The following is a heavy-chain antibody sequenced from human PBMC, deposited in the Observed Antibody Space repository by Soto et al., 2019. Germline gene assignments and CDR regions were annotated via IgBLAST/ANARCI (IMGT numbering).Heavy chain of an antibody. D-gene: IGHD2-2*01. J-gene: IGHJ3*02. CDR1: GGSISSGGYY. CDR2: IYYSGST. Sequence: SETLSLTCTVSGGSISSGGYYWSWIRQHPGKGLEWIGYIYYSGSTYYNPSLKSRVTISVDTSKNQFSLKLSSVTAADTAVYYCARDPRGYCSSTSCYLGDAFDIWGQGTMVTVSS. CDR3: ARDPRGYCSSTSCYLGDAFDI. V-gene: IGHV4-31*03.